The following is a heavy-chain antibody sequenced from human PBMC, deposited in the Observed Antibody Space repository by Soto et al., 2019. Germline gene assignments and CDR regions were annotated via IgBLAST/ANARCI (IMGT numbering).Heavy chain of an antibody. CDR1: GFTFSSYA. Sequence: GGSLRLSCAASGFTFSSYAMHWVRQAPGKGLEWVAVISYDGSNKYYADSVKGRFTISRDNSKNTLYLQMNSLRAEDTAVYYCAGVGITMVRGGSQGGMDVWGQGTTVTRLL. V-gene: IGHV3-30-3*01. D-gene: IGHD3-10*01. J-gene: IGHJ6*02. CDR3: AGVGITMVRGGSQGGMDV. CDR2: ISYDGSNK.